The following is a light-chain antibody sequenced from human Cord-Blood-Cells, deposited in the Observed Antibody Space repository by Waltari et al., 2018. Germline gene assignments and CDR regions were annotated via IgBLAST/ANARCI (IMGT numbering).Light chain of an antibody. CDR3: SSYAGSNNLV. CDR1: SSDVGGYNY. V-gene: IGLV2-8*01. Sequence: QSALTQPPSASGSPGQSVTISCTGTSSDVGGYNYVSWYQQHPGKAPKLMIYEVSKRPSGVPERFSGSKSGNTASLTVSGLQAEDEADYYCSSYAGSNNLVFGGGTKLTFL. J-gene: IGLJ3*02. CDR2: EVS.